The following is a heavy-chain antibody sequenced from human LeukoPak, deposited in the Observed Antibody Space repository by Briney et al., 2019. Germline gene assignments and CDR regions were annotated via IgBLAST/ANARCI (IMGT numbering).Heavy chain of an antibody. CDR3: ARERASYNHGLDV. V-gene: IGHV3-23*01. CDR1: GFTFTTYA. J-gene: IGHJ6*02. Sequence: SGGSLRLSCEASGFTFTTYAMSWVRQAPGKGLEWIAAISSSGGTSYFADSVEGRFTISRDISKNTVYLQMHSLTADDTALYYCARERASYNHGLDVWGQGTTVTVSS. CDR2: ISSSGGTS.